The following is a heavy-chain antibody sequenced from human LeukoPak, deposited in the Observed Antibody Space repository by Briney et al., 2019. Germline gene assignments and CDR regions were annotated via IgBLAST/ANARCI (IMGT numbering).Heavy chain of an antibody. CDR1: RLTFTTYA. CDR3: AKDYGAYYYGMDV. Sequence: GGSLRLSCAASRLTFTTYAFHWVRQAPGKGLEWVAVVSFDGSYKYYGDSVKGRFTISRDNSKNTLSLQMNSLRTEDTAVYYCAKDYGAYYYGMDVWGQGTTVTVSS. CDR2: VSFDGSYK. V-gene: IGHV3-30*18. D-gene: IGHD3-10*01. J-gene: IGHJ6*02.